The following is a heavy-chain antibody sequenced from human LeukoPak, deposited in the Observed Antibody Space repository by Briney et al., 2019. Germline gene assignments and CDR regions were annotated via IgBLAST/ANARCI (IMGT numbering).Heavy chain of an antibody. J-gene: IGHJ5*02. CDR2: IYSGGST. Sequence: GGSLRLSCAASGFSVSSNYMSWVRQAPGKGLKWVSVIYSGGSTYYADSVKGRFTISRDNSKNTLYLQMNSLRAEDTAVYYCASRATVTTDRFWFDPWGQGTLVTVSS. V-gene: IGHV3-53*01. D-gene: IGHD4-11*01. CDR3: ASRATVTTDRFWFDP. CDR1: GFSVSSNY.